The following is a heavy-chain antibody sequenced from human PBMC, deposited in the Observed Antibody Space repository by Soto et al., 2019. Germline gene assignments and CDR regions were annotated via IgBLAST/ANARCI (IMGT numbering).Heavy chain of an antibody. J-gene: IGHJ4*02. D-gene: IGHD3-10*01. CDR3: ARGGRRGDYGSGSLDY. V-gene: IGHV1-69*01. Sequence: VQLVQSGAEVKKPGSSVKVSCQTSGGTFSNYAISWVRQAPGQGLEWMGGIIPISGETTFAQRFQGRVTIAADQSTSTTYMALSSLEFEDTAVYYCARGGRRGDYGSGSLDYWGQGTLVTVSS. CDR2: IIPISGET. CDR1: GGTFSNYA.